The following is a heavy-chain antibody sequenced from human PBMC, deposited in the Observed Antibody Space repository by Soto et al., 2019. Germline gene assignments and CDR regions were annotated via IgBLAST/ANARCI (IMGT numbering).Heavy chain of an antibody. J-gene: IGHJ4*02. CDR1: GFTFSSYL. V-gene: IGHV3-74*01. Sequence: PGGSLRLSCAASGFTFSSYLMHWVRQVPGKGLLWVSRIDEYGNTINYADSVKGRFTISRDNARNTLYLEMNSLRAEDTALYYCTRDIGGKGAYWGPGTLVTVSS. CDR3: TRDIGGKGAY. CDR2: IDEYGNTI. D-gene: IGHD3-10*01.